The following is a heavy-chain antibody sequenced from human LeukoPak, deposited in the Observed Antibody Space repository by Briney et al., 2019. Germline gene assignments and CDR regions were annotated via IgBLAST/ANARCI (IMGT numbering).Heavy chain of an antibody. CDR1: GFTFDDYG. Sequence: GGSLRLSCAASGFTFDDYGMSWVRQAPGKGLEWVSGINWNGGSTGYADSVKGRFTISRDNAKNSLYLQMNSLRAEDTALYYCARVLCNWNDGDQNDAFDIWGQGTMVTVSS. D-gene: IGHD1-20*01. J-gene: IGHJ3*02. V-gene: IGHV3-20*04. CDR2: INWNGGST. CDR3: ARVLCNWNDGDQNDAFDI.